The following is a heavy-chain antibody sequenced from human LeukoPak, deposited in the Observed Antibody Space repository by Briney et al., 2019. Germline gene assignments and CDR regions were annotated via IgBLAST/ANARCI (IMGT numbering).Heavy chain of an antibody. Sequence: GGSLRLSCAASGFTFRIYAMRWVRQAPGKGLEGVSAICGKGYNTYYAVSVKGRFTIPRDHYKNPLSLQMNSLSAEHTSVFYCAKGPLWWRCRDFDLWGRGTLVTVSS. D-gene: IGHD2-21*01. CDR3: AKGPLWWRCRDFDL. J-gene: IGHJ2*01. CDR2: ICGKGYNT. CDR1: GFTFRIYA. V-gene: IGHV3-23*01.